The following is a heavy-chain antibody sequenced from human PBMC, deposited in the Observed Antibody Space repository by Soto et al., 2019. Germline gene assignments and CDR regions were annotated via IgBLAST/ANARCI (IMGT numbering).Heavy chain of an antibody. D-gene: IGHD6-19*01. V-gene: IGHV3-30*18. J-gene: IGHJ4*02. CDR3: AKDIDMYSSGWSTGDY. Sequence: GGSLRLSYAASGLNFRNYGMHWVRQAPGKGLEWVAVISYDGSNKYYADSVKGRFTISRDNSKNTLYLQMNSLRAEDTAVYYCAKDIDMYSSGWSTGDYWGQGTLVTVSS. CDR2: ISYDGSNK. CDR1: GLNFRNYG.